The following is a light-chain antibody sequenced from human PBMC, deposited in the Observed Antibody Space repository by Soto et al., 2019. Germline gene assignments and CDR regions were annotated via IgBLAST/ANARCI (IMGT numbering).Light chain of an antibody. CDR2: GAS. CDR1: QSVSSNY. CDR3: QQYAISPPYT. V-gene: IGKV3-20*01. Sequence: EIVLTQSPGTLSLSPGERVTLSCRASQSVSSNYLAWYQQKPGQAPRLLIYGASSRATGIPDRFSGSGSGTDFTLTISRLEPEDFAVYYCQQYAISPPYTFGQGTKLEIK. J-gene: IGKJ2*01.